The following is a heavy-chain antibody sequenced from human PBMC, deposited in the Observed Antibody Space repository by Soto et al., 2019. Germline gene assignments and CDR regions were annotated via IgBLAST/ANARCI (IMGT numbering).Heavy chain of an antibody. CDR1: GSTFSSYG. CDR3: AKDRGSIAARLFDY. J-gene: IGHJ4*02. V-gene: IGHV3-30*18. D-gene: IGHD6-6*01. CDR2: ISYDGSNK. Sequence: QVQLVESGGGVVQPGRSLRLSCAASGSTFSSYGMHWVRQAPGKGLEWVAVISYDGSNKYYADSVKGRFTISRDNSKNTLYLQMNSLRAEDTAVYYCAKDRGSIAARLFDYWGQGTLVTVSS.